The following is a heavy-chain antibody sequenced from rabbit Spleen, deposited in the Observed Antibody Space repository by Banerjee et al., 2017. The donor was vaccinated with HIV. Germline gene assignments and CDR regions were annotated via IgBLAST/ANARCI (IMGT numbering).Heavy chain of an antibody. J-gene: IGHJ4*01. CDR3: ARDGAGGSYFAL. V-gene: IGHV1S40*01. Sequence: QSLEESGGDLVKPGASLTLTCTASGVSFSSNYYMCWVRQAPGKGLEWIACIDTGSSGFTYFASWVNGRFSISRENTQNTVSLQLNSLTAADTATYFCARDGAGGSYFALWGQGTLVTVS. D-gene: IGHD8-1*01. CDR1: GVSFSSNYY. CDR2: IDTGSSGFT.